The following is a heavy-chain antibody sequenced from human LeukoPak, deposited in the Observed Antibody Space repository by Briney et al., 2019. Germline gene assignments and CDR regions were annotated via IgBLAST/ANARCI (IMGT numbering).Heavy chain of an antibody. CDR2: ISISSSYT. CDR1: GFTFSDYY. J-gene: IGHJ4*02. Sequence: GGSLRLSCAASGFTFSDYYMSWIRQAPGKGLEWVSYISISSSYTKYADSVKGQFTISRDNAKKSLYLQMNSLRADDSAVYYCARDRAPSGFYLGDFYYWGQGALVTVSS. D-gene: IGHD3-22*01. CDR3: ARDRAPSGFYLGDFYY. V-gene: IGHV3-11*05.